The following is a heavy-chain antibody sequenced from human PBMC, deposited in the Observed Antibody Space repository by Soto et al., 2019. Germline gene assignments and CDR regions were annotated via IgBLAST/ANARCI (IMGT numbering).Heavy chain of an antibody. CDR3: ARDPREYYFDY. V-gene: IGHV3-11*01. CDR1: GFTFSDYY. CDR2: ISSSGSTI. J-gene: IGHJ4*02. Sequence: GGSLGLSCAASGFTFSDYYMSWIRQAPGKGLEWVSYISSSGSTIYYADSVKGRFTISRDNAKNSLYLQMNSLRAEDTAVYYCARDPREYYFDYWGQGTLVTVSS.